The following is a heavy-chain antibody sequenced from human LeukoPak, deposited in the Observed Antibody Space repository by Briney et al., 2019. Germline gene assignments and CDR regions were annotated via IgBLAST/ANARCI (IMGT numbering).Heavy chain of an antibody. CDR3: ARGIAVYGDYELYNWFDP. CDR1: GYTFTGYY. Sequence: ASVKVSCKASGYTFTGYYMHWVRQAPGQGLEWMGWINPNSGGTNYAQKFQGRVTMTRDTSISTAYMELSRLRSDDTAVYYCARGIAVYGDYELYNWFDPWGQGNLVTVSS. V-gene: IGHV1-2*02. D-gene: IGHD4-17*01. J-gene: IGHJ5*02. CDR2: INPNSGGT.